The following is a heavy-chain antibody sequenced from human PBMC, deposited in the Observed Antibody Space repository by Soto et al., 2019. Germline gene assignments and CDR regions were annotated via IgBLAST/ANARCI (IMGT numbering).Heavy chain of an antibody. Sequence: ASVKVSCKASGYTFTGYYMHWVRQAPGQGLEWMGWINPNSGGTNYAQKFQGWVTMTRDTSISTAYMELSRLRSDDTAVYYCARDRRQNLDALVYYGMDVWGQGTTVTVSS. D-gene: IGHD6-13*01. CDR2: INPNSGGT. J-gene: IGHJ6*02. V-gene: IGHV1-2*04. CDR1: GYTFTGYY. CDR3: ARDRRQNLDALVYYGMDV.